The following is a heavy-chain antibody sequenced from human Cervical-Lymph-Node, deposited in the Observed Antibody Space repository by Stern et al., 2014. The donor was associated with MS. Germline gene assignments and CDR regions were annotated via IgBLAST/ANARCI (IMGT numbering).Heavy chain of an antibody. CDR3: ARLVRTGAFDI. Sequence: VQLVESGVEVKKPGESLKISCKGSGYNFTTYWIGWVRQMPGKGLEWMGIIYPGGSEIRYRPSFQGQVTISPAKSTKTVHLHANSLKASDTAMYSCARLVRTGAFDIWGQGTMVTASS. D-gene: IGHD3/OR15-3a*01. V-gene: IGHV5-51*03. CDR2: IYPGGSEI. J-gene: IGHJ3*02. CDR1: GYNFTTYW.